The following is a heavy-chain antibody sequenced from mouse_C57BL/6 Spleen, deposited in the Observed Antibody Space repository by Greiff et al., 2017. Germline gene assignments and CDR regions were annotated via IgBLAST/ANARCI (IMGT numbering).Heavy chain of an antibody. Sequence: QVQLQQPGAELVKPGASVKLSCKASGYTFTSYWMHWVKQRPGQGLEWIGMIHPNSGSTNYNEKFKSKATLTVDKSSSTAYMQLSSLTSKDSAVYYCARDYGSTYYWYFDVWGTGTTVTVSS. CDR1: GYTFTSYW. J-gene: IGHJ1*03. V-gene: IGHV1-64*01. CDR2: IHPNSGST. CDR3: ARDYGSTYYWYFDV. D-gene: IGHD1-1*01.